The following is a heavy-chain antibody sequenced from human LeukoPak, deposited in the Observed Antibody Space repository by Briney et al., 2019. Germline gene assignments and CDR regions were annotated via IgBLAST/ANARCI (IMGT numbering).Heavy chain of an antibody. CDR3: ARAKYYDFWSGYLNRGYFDY. CDR2: INHSGST. V-gene: IGHV4-34*01. Sequence: SETLSLTCAVYGGSFSGYYWNWIRQPPGKGLEWIGEINHSGSTNYNPSLKSRVTISVDTSKNQFSLKLSSVTAADTAVYYCARAKYYDFWSGYLNRGYFDYWGQGTLVTVSS. CDR1: GGSFSGYY. J-gene: IGHJ4*02. D-gene: IGHD3-3*01.